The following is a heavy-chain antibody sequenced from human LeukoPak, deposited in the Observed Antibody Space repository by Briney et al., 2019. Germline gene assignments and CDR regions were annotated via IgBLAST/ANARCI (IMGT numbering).Heavy chain of an antibody. Sequence: ASVKVSCKASGYTFTGYYMHWVRQAPGQGLEWVGWINPKNGGSNYAQKFQGRVTMTRDRSISTAYMELSRLTSDGTAVYYCARASFWESPINWFAPWGQGTLVTVSS. V-gene: IGHV1-2*02. CDR1: GYTFTGYY. J-gene: IGHJ5*02. CDR2: INPKNGGS. CDR3: ARASFWESPINWFAP. D-gene: IGHD3-16*01.